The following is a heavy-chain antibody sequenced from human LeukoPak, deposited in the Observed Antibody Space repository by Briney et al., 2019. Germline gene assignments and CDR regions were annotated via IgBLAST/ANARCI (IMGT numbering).Heavy chain of an antibody. V-gene: IGHV3-11*01. Sequence: GGSLRLSCAVSGFTFSDYHMSWIRQAPGKGLEWIPYISSGGSSISHADSVKGRFTISRDNAENSLYLQMNSLRAEDTAVYYCARRTAGGRCFDYWGQGTLVTVSS. CDR3: ARRTAGGRCFDY. D-gene: IGHD6-13*01. CDR1: GFTFSDYH. J-gene: IGHJ4*02. CDR2: ISSGGSSI.